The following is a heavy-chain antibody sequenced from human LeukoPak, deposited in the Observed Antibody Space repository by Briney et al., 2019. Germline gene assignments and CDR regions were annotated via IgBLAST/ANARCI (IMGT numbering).Heavy chain of an antibody. CDR3: AKGGRWLQLYYFNY. V-gene: IGHV3-30*18. D-gene: IGHD1-1*01. CDR1: GFTFSSYG. CDR2: ISYDGSNK. Sequence: GGSLRLSCAASGFTFSSYGMHWVRQAPGKGLEWVAVISYDGSNKYYADSVKGRFTISRDNSKNTLYLQMNSLRAEDTAVYYCAKGGRWLQLYYFNYWGQGTLVTVSS. J-gene: IGHJ4*02.